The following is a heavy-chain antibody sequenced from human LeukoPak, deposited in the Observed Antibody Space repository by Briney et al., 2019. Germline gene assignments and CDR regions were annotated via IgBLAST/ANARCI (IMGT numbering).Heavy chain of an antibody. CDR2: IHHSGST. J-gene: IGHJ6*03. CDR1: GYSISRDNW. CDR3: ARPYYYFIDV. Sequence: KPSETLSLTCTVSGYSISRDNWWGWVRQPPGKGLEWIGEIHHSGSTNYNPSLKSRVTISVDKSENQFSLKLTSVTAADTAVYYCARPYYYFIDVWGRGTTVTVSS. V-gene: IGHV4-4*02.